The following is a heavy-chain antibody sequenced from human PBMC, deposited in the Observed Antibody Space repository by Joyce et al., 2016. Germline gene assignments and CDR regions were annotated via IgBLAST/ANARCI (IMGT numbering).Heavy chain of an antibody. CDR2: VKSKSKGGTT. D-gene: IGHD2-2*01. CDR3: VTGLCIGTACHWDDAFDV. J-gene: IGHJ3*01. CDR1: GFSFRNAW. Sequence: EVQLVESGGGLVKPGGSLRLSCAASGFSFRNAWVTWVRQAPGKGLGWVGRVKSKSKGGTTDYAAPVKGRFTISRDDSRDTAYLQMNSLKSEDTGVYFCVTGLCIGTACHWDDAFDVWGQGTMVTVAS. V-gene: IGHV3-15*01.